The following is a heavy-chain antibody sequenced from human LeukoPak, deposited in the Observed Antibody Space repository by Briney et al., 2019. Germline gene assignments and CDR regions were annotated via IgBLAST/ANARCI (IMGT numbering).Heavy chain of an antibody. Sequence: GGSLRLSCAASGFTFSNAWMNWVRQAPGKGLEWVGSIKSKDDGETTDYATPVKGRFTISRDDSKNTVYLQMNSLKTEDTGVYYCSTGGYFLDYWGQGTLVTVSS. CDR2: IKSKDDGETT. J-gene: IGHJ4*02. D-gene: IGHD3-22*01. CDR3: STGGYFLDY. V-gene: IGHV3-15*01. CDR1: GFTFSNAW.